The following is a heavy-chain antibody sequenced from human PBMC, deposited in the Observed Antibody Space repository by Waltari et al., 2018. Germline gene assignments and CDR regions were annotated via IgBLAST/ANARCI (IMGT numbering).Heavy chain of an antibody. J-gene: IGHJ4*02. CDR1: GYSISSGYY. D-gene: IGHD5-12*01. CDR3: ARPGTVTTITPRIDY. V-gene: IGHV4-38-2*01. CDR2: IYHRGST. Sequence: QVQLQESGPGLVKPSETLSLTCAVSGYSISSGYYWGWIRQPPGKGLEWIGSIYHRGSTYYNPSLKSRVTISVDTSKNQFSLKLSSVTAADTAVYYCARPGTVTTITPRIDYWGQGTLVTVSS.